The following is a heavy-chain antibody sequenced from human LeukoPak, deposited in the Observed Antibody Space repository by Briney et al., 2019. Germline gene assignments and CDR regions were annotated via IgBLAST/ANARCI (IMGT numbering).Heavy chain of an antibody. Sequence: PSQTLSLTCTVSGGSISSGSYYWSWIRQPAGKGLEWIGRIYTSGSTNYNPSLKSRVTISVDTSKNQFSLKLSSVTAADTAVYYCARGYCSSTSCYDRLVWFDPWGQGTLVTVSS. J-gene: IGHJ5*02. V-gene: IGHV4-61*02. CDR1: GGSISSGSYY. CDR2: IYTSGST. D-gene: IGHD2-2*01. CDR3: ARGYCSSTSCYDRLVWFDP.